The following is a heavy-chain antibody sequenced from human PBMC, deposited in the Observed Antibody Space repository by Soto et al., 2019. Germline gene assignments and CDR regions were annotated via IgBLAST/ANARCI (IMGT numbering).Heavy chain of an antibody. CDR3: ARVVYSGYDWGTYYFDY. CDR2: NYYSGST. V-gene: IGHV4-59*01. CDR1: GGSISSYY. J-gene: IGHJ4*02. D-gene: IGHD5-12*01. Sequence: SETLSLTCTVSGGSISSYYWSWIRQPPGKGLEWIGYNYYSGSTNYNPSLKSRVTISVDTSKNHFSLKLSSVTAADTAVYYCARVVYSGYDWGTYYFDYWGQGTLVTVSS.